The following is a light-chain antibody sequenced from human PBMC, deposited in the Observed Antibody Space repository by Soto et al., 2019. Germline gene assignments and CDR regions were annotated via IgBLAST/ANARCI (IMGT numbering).Light chain of an antibody. CDR1: NSDVGAYNY. Sequence: QSVLTQPASVSGSPGQSITIPCTGTNSDVGAYNYVSWYQHHPGKAPKLMIYEVFIRPSGVSSRFSGSKSGSTASLTISGLQAEDEADYYCSSYTTTNTIYVFGNGTKVTVL. V-gene: IGLV2-14*01. CDR2: EVF. CDR3: SSYTTTNTIYV. J-gene: IGLJ1*01.